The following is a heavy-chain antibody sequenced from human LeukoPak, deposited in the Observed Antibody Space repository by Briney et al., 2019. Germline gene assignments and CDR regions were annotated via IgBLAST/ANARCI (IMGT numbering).Heavy chain of an antibody. CDR1: GFTFSSYS. Sequence: KPGGSLRLSCAASGFTFSSYSMNWVRQAPGKGLEWVSSISSSSSYIYYADSVKGRFTISRDNAKNSLYLQMNSLRAEDTAVYYCARDLGIVVVVAAYGMDVWGKGTTVTVSS. J-gene: IGHJ6*04. CDR3: ARDLGIVVVVAAYGMDV. CDR2: ISSSSSYI. V-gene: IGHV3-21*01. D-gene: IGHD2-15*01.